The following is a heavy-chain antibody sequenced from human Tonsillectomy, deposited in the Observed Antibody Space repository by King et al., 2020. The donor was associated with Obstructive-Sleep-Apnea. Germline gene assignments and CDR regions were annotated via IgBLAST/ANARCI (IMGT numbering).Heavy chain of an antibody. V-gene: IGHV4-30-4*01. CDR3: ARGSDEL. Sequence: QLQESGPGLVKPSHTLSLTCTVSGGSISSSDFYWSWIRQPPGKGLEWVGCIFYNGSTSYNPSLKRRVAISVGTSKKEFSLKLRSATAADTAVYYCARGSDELWGRGTLVTVSS. CDR1: GGSISSSDFY. CDR2: IFYNGST. J-gene: IGHJ2*01.